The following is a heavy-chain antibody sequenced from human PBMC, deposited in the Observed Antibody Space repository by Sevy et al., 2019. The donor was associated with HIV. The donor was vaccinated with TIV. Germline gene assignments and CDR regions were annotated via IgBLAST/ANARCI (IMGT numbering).Heavy chain of an antibody. D-gene: IGHD3-16*01. Sequence: GGSLRLSCAASGFIVSSNYMTWVRQAPGKGLEWDSVIYSDGNRHYADSLKGRFIISRDNSKNTVYLQMNRLRVEDTAVYYCARVLILEESWYGMDVWGQGTTVTVSS. CDR2: IYSDGNR. J-gene: IGHJ6*02. CDR1: GFIVSSNY. CDR3: ARVLILEESWYGMDV. V-gene: IGHV3-53*01.